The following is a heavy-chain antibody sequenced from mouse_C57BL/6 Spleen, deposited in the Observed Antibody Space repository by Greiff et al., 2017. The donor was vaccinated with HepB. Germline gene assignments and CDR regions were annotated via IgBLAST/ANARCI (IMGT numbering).Heavy chain of an antibody. J-gene: IGHJ4*01. V-gene: IGHV1-69*01. D-gene: IGHD2-4*01. Sequence: QVQLQQSGAELVMPGASVKLSCKASGYTFTSYWMHWVKQRPGQGLEWIGEIDPSDSYTNYNQKFKGKSTLTVDKSSSTAYMQLSSLTSEDSAVYYCARSDYDEGGYAMDYWGQGTSVTVSS. CDR2: IDPSDSYT. CDR3: ARSDYDEGGYAMDY. CDR1: GYTFTSYW.